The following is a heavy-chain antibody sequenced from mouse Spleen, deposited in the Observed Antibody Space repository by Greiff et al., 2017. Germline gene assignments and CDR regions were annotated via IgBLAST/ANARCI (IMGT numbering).Heavy chain of an antibody. CDR3: ARSANWEFDY. J-gene: IGHJ2*01. CDR1: GFTFTDYY. V-gene: IGHV7-3*01. Sequence: EVHLVESGGGLVQPGGSLSLSCAASGFTFTDYYMSWVRQPPGKALEWLGFIRNKANGYTTEYSASVKGRFTISRDNSQSILYLQMNALRAEDSATYYCARSANWEFDYWGQGTTLTVSS. CDR2: IRNKANGYTT. D-gene: IGHD4-1*01.